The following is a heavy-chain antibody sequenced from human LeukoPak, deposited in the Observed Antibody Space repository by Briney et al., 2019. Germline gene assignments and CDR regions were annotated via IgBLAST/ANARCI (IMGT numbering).Heavy chain of an antibody. CDR1: GFTFSSYA. J-gene: IGHJ4*02. D-gene: IGHD5-18*01. CDR2: ISHDGSNK. CDR3: ARFSLINTAIVD. V-gene: IGHV3-30-3*01. Sequence: GGSLRLSCAASGFTFSSYALHWVRQAPGKGLEWVAVISHDGSNKYYADSVKGRFTISRDNSKNTLLLQMNSLRAEDTAVYYCARFSLINTAIVDWGQGTLVTVSS.